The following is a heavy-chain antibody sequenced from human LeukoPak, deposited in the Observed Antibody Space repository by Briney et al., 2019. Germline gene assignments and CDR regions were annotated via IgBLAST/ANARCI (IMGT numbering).Heavy chain of an antibody. J-gene: IGHJ3*02. CDR2: IRYDGSHK. Sequence: PGGSLRLSCAASRFMFSSYGMHWVRQAPGKGLEWVAFIRYDGSHKYYADSVKGRFTISRDNSKNTLYLQMNSLRAEDTAVYYCARGGFGVVIIAGARDAFDIWGQGTMVTVSS. D-gene: IGHD3-3*01. CDR1: RFMFSSYG. CDR3: ARGGFGVVIIAGARDAFDI. V-gene: IGHV3-30*02.